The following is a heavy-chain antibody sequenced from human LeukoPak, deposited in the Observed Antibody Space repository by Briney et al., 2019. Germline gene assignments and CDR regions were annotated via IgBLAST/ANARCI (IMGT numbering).Heavy chain of an antibody. CDR2: ISAYNGNT. Sequence: GASVKVSFKASGYTFTIYGISWVRQAPGQGLEWMGWISAYNGNTNYAQKLQGRVTMTTDTSTSTAYMELRSLRSDDTAVYYCARGRSTTGALGSYYPAADYWGQGTLVTVSS. D-gene: IGHD3-10*01. CDR1: GYTFTIYG. CDR3: ARGRSTTGALGSYYPAADY. J-gene: IGHJ4*02. V-gene: IGHV1-18*01.